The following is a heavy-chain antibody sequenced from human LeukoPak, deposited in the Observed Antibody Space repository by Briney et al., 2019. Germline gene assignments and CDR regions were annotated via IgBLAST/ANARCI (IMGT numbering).Heavy chain of an antibody. V-gene: IGHV1-3*01. CDR2: INAGNGNT. CDR3: ARVDGYCSGGSCYGPADY. CDR1: GYTFTSYA. J-gene: IGHJ4*02. Sequence: ASVKVSCKASGYTFTSYAMHWVRQAPGQRLEWMGWINAGNGNTKYSQKFQGRVTTTRDTSASTAYMELSSLRSEDTAVYYCARVDGYCSGGSCYGPADYWGQGTLVTVSS. D-gene: IGHD2-15*01.